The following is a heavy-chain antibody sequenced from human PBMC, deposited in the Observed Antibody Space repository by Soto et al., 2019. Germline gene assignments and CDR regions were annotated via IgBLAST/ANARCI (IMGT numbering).Heavy chain of an antibody. D-gene: IGHD6-19*01. J-gene: IGHJ4*02. CDR3: ARPPGYIRDWYYFDS. V-gene: IGHV1-2*02. CDR2: ISPKSGTM. CDR1: GYSLIDYY. Sequence: ASVKVSCKASGYSLIDYYTHWLRQAPGQGLEWLGRISPKSGTMNYAQKFQGRVTLTWDASLNTAYMELSSLRSDDTALYYCARPPGYIRDWYYFDSWGQGTLVTVSS.